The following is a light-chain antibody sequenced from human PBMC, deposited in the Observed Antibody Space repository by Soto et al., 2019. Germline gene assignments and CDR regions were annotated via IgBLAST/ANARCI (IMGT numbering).Light chain of an antibody. J-gene: IGKJ1*01. CDR2: AAA. CDR1: QGIGND. V-gene: IGKV1-6*02. CDR3: QQYKTYPWA. Sequence: AIQMAQSPSSLSASVGDRVTITCRASQGIGNDLGWFQQKPGKAPKLLIYAAATLQSGVPSRFSGSGSGTEFTLTISSLQPDDFATYYCQQYKTYPWAFGQGTKVETK.